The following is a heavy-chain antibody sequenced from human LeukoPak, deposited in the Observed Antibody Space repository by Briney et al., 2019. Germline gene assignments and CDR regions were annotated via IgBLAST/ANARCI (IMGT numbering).Heavy chain of an antibody. CDR3: ARDGFGGATDGFDI. V-gene: IGHV3-30-3*01. CDR2: IAWDASHT. D-gene: IGHD3-10*01. CDR1: GFTFSSYT. J-gene: IGHJ3*02. Sequence: GGSLRLSCAASGFTFSSYTTHWVRHAPGKGLEWVALIAWDASHTSYADSVMGRFTISRDSSKNTLYLQMNSLRPEDTAVYYCARDGFGGATDGFDIWGQGTMVTVSS.